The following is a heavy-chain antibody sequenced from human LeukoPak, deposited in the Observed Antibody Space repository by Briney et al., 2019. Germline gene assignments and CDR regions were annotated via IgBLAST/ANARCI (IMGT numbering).Heavy chain of an antibody. CDR1: GVSFSGYY. CDR3: ARVPDYYDSSGYSRGIWFDP. J-gene: IGHJ5*02. CDR2: INHRGSP. D-gene: IGHD3-22*01. Sequence: SETLSLTCAVHGVSFSGYYWSWIRQPPGKGLEWPGEINHRGSPNYNPSLQSRVTISVDSAKSQFSLKLSSVTAADTAVYYCARVPDYYDSSGYSRGIWFDPWGQGTLVTVSS. V-gene: IGHV4-34*01.